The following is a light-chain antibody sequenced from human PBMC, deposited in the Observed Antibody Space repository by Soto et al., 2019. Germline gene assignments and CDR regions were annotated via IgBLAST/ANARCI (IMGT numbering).Light chain of an antibody. CDR2: SNN. CDR1: SSNIGSNT. Sequence: QSVLTQPPSASGTPGQRVTISCSGSSSNIGSNTVNWYQQHPGTAPKLLIYSNNQRPSVVPDRFSGSKSGTSASLAISGLQSEDEADYYCAAWDDSLNGWVFGGGTKVTVL. V-gene: IGLV1-44*01. CDR3: AAWDDSLNGWV. J-gene: IGLJ3*02.